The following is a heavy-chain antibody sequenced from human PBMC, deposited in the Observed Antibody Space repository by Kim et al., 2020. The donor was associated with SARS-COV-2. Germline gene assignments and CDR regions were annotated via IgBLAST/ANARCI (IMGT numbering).Heavy chain of an antibody. J-gene: IGHJ6*02. Sequence: TYADSVRGRFTISRDGAKNTVYLQMSSLRVEDTAVYYCVRGHCETMDVWGPGTGVTVS. CDR3: VRGHCETMDV. D-gene: IGHD2-21*01. V-gene: IGHV3-74*03.